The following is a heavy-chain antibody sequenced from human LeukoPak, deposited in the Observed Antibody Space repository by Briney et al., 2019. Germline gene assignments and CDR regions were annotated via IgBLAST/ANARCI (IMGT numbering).Heavy chain of an antibody. CDR1: GFTFSNAW. J-gene: IGHJ3*02. CDR3: TTDLLIGDAFDI. V-gene: IGHV3-15*01. Sequence: GGCLRLSCAASGFTFSNAWMSWVRQAPGKGLEWDGRIKSKTDGGTTDYAAPVKGRFTISRDDSKNTLYLQMNSLKTEDTAVYYCTTDLLIGDAFDIWGQGTMVTVSS. CDR2: IKSKTDGGTT. D-gene: IGHD2-21*01.